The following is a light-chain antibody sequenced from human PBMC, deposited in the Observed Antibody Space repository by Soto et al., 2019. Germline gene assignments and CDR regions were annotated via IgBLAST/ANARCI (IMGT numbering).Light chain of an antibody. V-gene: IGKV4-1*01. CDR2: WAS. CDR1: QNILYNSNNKNY. CDR3: QQYYSTPQT. Sequence: DIVMTQSPDSLAVSLGERATINCRSSQNILYNSNNKNYLAWYQQKPGQPPKLLIYWASTRESGVPDRFSGSESGTDFTLTISSLQAEDVAVYYCQQYYSTPQTFGQGTKLEIK. J-gene: IGKJ2*01.